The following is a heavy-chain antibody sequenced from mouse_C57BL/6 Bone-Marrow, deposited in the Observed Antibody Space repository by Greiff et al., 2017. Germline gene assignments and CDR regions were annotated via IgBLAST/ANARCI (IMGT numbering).Heavy chain of an antibody. J-gene: IGHJ4*01. V-gene: IGHV5-4*03. CDR1: GFTFSSYA. Sequence: DVKLVESGGGLVKPGGSLKLSCAASGFTFSSYAMSWVRQTPEKRLEWVATISDGGSYTYYPDNVKGRFTISRDNAKNNLYLQMSHLKSEDTAMYYCARQSSPVVARGYAMDYWGQGTSVTVSS. CDR3: ARQSSPVVARGYAMDY. D-gene: IGHD1-1*01. CDR2: ISDGGSYT.